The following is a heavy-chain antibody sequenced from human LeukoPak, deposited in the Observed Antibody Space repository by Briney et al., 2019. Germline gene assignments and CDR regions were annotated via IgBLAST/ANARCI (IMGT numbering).Heavy chain of an antibody. J-gene: IGHJ5*02. D-gene: IGHD2-15*01. CDR2: IYYSGST. CDR1: GDSISNYY. CDR3: ARVGYCSGGSCYTGHDWFDP. Sequence: PSETLSLTCTVSGDSISNYYWSWIRQPAGKGLEWIGYIYYSGSTNYNPSLKSRVTISVDTSKNQFSLKLSSVTAADTAVYYCARVGYCSGGSCYTGHDWFDPWGQGTLVTVSS. V-gene: IGHV4-59*08.